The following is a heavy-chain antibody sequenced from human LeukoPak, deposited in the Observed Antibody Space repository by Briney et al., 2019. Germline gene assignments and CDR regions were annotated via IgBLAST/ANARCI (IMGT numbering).Heavy chain of an antibody. Sequence: SETLSLTCTVSGGSISSYYWSWIRQPPGKGLEWIGNINRSGRAVYNTSLKSRVIISVDTSKNQFSLKVNSVTAADTAVYYCARHKIVITMLGVHRWFDPWGQGTLVAVSS. CDR1: GGSISSYY. CDR3: ARHKIVITMLGVHRWFDP. J-gene: IGHJ5*02. D-gene: IGHD3-3*01. CDR2: INRSGRA. V-gene: IGHV4-34*01.